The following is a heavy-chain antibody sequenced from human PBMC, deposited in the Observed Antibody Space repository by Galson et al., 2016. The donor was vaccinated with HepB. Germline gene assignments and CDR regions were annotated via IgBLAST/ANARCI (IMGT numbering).Heavy chain of an antibody. D-gene: IGHD1-14*01. J-gene: IGHJ4*02. CDR3: ARDAGYHRIDY. V-gene: IGHV3-7*03. CDR1: GFMFSTYW. Sequence: SLRLSCAASGFMFSTYWMTWVRQAPGKGLEWVANINHDGSEKYHVDSVKGRFTISKDNGKNSLFLQLNSLRAEDTAVYYCARDAGYHRIDYWGQGTLVTVSS. CDR2: INHDGSEK.